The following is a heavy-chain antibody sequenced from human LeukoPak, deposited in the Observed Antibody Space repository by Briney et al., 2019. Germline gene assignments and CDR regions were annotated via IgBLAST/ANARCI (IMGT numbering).Heavy chain of an antibody. J-gene: IGHJ4*02. V-gene: IGHV4-34*01. CDR2: INHNKFT. CDR1: GGSFTTYY. CDR3: ARPPTHNSGSYYY. D-gene: IGHD1-26*01. Sequence: SETLSLTCAVYGGSFTTYYWSWIRQPPGKGLEWIGEINHNKFTNYNPSLKNRVTISVDTSKNQFSLKLSSVTAADTAVYYCARPPTHNSGSYYYWGQGTLVTVSS.